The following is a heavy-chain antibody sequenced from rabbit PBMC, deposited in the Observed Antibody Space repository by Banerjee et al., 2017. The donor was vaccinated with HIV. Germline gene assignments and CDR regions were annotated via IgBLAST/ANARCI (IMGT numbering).Heavy chain of an antibody. CDR1: GFSFSNNYV. CDR3: ARDEFSGGYGAYFSL. J-gene: IGHJ4*01. Sequence: QSLEESGGDLVKPGASLTLTYTASGFSFSNNYVMCWVRQAPGKGLEWIGCIYTGSGSTYYASWAKGQFTISKTSSTTVTLQMTSLTAADTATYFCARDEFSGGYGAYFSLWGPGTLVTVS. V-gene: IGHV1S40*01. CDR2: IYTGSGST. D-gene: IGHD1-1*01.